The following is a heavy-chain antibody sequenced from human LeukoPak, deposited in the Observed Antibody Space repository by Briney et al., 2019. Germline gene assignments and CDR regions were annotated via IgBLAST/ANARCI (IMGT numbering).Heavy chain of an antibody. CDR2: ISGSGGVT. CDR1: GFTFSSYA. Sequence: GGSLRLSCAAPGFTFSSYAMYWVRQAPGKGLEWVSVISGSGGVTHYADSVMGRFTISRHNSRNTLYLQMNSLRAEDTAVYYCARVDTVMAYYFDLWGQGTLVTVSS. CDR3: ARVDTVMAYYFDL. D-gene: IGHD5-18*01. J-gene: IGHJ4*02. V-gene: IGHV3-23*01.